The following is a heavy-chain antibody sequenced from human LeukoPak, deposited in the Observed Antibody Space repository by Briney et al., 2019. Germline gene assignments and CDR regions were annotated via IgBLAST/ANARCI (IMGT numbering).Heavy chain of an antibody. CDR3: ASTLGAVVVPAARPHWYFDL. Sequence: SQTLSLTCTVSGGSISSGGYYWSWIRQHPGKGLEWIGYIYYSGSTYYNPSLKSRVTISVDTSKHHFSLKLSSVTAADTAVYYCASTLGAVVVPAARPHWYFDLWGRGTLVTVSS. D-gene: IGHD2-2*01. J-gene: IGHJ2*01. CDR1: GGSISSGGYY. V-gene: IGHV4-31*03. CDR2: IYYSGST.